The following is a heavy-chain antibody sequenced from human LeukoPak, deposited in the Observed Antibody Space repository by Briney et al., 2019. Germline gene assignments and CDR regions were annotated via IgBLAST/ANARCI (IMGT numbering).Heavy chain of an antibody. CDR3: ARGGQQLTLDC. CDR1: GFTFNNYA. D-gene: IGHD6-13*01. Sequence: GGSLRLSCAASGFTFNNYAMHWARQAPGKGLEWVAFISHDRRNSCHADSVKGRFTISRDNSKNTLYLQMNSLTDEDTAVYYCARGGQQLTLDCWGQGTLVTVSS. V-gene: IGHV3-30*04. J-gene: IGHJ4*02. CDR2: ISHDRRNS.